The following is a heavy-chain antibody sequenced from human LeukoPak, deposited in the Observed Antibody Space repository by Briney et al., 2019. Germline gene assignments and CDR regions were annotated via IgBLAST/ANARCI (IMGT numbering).Heavy chain of an antibody. CDR3: ARGSGHYDILTGYYSYDY. V-gene: IGHV1-69*05. D-gene: IGHD3-9*01. J-gene: IGHJ4*02. CDR1: GGTFSSYA. CDR2: IIPIFGTA. Sequence: GASVKVSCKASGGTFSSYAISWVRQAPGQGLEWMGGIIPIFGTANYAQKFQGRVTITTDESTSTAYMELSSPRSEDTAVYYCARGSGHYDILTGYYSYDYWGQGTLVTVSS.